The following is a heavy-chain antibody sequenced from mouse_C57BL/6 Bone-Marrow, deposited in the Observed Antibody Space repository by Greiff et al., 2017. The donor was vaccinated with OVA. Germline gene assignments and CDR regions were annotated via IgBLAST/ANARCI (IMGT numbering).Heavy chain of an antibody. CDR1: GFTFSDYY. CDR3: ARLYWYFDV. CDR2: ISNGGGST. J-gene: IGHJ1*03. V-gene: IGHV5-12*01. Sequence: DVKLQESGGGLVQPGGSLKLSCAASGFTFSDYYMYWVRQTPEKRLEWVAYISNGGGSTYYPDTVKGRFTISRDNAKNTLYLQMSRLKSEDTAMYYCARLYWYFDVWGTGTTVTVSS.